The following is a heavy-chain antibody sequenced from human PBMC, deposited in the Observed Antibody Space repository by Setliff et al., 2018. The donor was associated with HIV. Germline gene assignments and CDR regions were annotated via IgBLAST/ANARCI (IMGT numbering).Heavy chain of an antibody. CDR2: VSHTGNT. V-gene: IGHV4-59*11. Sequence: SETMSLTCTVSGDSINTHYWSWIRQPPGKGLEWIGYVSHTGNTNSNPSLKSRVTISVDTSKNEFSLRLRSVTAADTAIYYCARSTVGVGATFPWGRGTLVTVSS. D-gene: IGHD1-26*01. CDR1: GDSINTHY. J-gene: IGHJ4*02. CDR3: ARSTVGVGATFP.